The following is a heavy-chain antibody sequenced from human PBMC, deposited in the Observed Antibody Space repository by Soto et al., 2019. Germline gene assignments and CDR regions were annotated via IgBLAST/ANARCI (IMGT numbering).Heavy chain of an antibody. CDR1: GYTFTSYG. J-gene: IGHJ4*02. D-gene: IGHD2-15*01. V-gene: IGHV1-18*01. Sequence: ASVKVSCKASGYTFTSYGISWVRQAPGQGLEWMGWISAYNGNTNYAQKLQGRVTMTTDTSTSTAYMELRSLRSDDTAVYYCARVVDIVVVVAATRFRYFDYWGQGTLDTVSS. CDR2: ISAYNGNT. CDR3: ARVVDIVVVVAATRFRYFDY.